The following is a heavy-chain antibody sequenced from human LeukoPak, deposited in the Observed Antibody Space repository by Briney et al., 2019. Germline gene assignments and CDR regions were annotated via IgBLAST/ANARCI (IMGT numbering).Heavy chain of an antibody. J-gene: IGHJ6*02. CDR1: GYTFTGYY. D-gene: IGHD1-1*01. CDR3: AREGTGTTNHYYGMDV. CDR2: INPNSGGT. V-gene: IGHV1-2*04. Sequence: ASVKVSCKASGYTFTGYYMHWVRQAPGQGLEWMGWINPNSGGTNYAQKFQGWVTMTRDTSISTAYMELSRLRSDDTAVYYCAREGTGTTNHYYGMDVWGQGTTVTVSS.